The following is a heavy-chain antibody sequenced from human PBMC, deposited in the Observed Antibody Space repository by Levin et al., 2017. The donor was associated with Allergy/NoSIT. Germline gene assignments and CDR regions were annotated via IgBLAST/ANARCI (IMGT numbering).Heavy chain of an antibody. D-gene: IGHD2-2*01. J-gene: IGHJ5*02. CDR2: IRSKAYGGTT. CDR1: GFTFGDYA. CDR3: RDQFEILAFRTNWFDP. V-gene: IGHV3-49*04. Sequence: GESLKISCTASGFTFGDYAMSWVRQAPGKGLEWVGFIRSKAYGGTTEYAASVKGRFTISRDDSKSIAYLQMNSLKTEDTAVYYCRDQFEILAFRTNWFDPWGQGTLVTVSS.